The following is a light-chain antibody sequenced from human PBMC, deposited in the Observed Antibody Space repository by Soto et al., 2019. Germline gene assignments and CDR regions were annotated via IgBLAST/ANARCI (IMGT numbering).Light chain of an antibody. CDR1: QSLLDSDGETY. CDR2: KTS. CDR3: MQATQFPHT. Sequence: EIVMTQTPLSSPVTLGQPASISCRSSQSLLDSDGETYLSWLQQRPGQPPRLLIYKTSSRFSGVPDRFSGGGAGTDFTLKISRVEVEDVGVYYCMQATQFPHTFGQGTKVDIK. J-gene: IGKJ2*01. V-gene: IGKV2-24*01.